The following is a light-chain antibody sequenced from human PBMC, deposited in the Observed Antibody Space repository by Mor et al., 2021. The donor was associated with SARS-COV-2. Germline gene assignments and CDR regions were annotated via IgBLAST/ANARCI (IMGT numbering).Light chain of an antibody. V-gene: IGKV3-15*01. Sequence: GERATLSCRASQSVSSNLAWYQRKPGQAPRLLMYGASTRATGIPARFSDSGSGTDFTLTISSLQSEDFAVYYCQQYDNWPWTF. CDR3: QQYDNWPWT. J-gene: IGKJ1*01. CDR1: QSVSSN. CDR2: GAS.